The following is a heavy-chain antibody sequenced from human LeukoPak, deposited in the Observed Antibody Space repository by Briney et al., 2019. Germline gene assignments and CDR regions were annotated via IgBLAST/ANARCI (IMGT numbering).Heavy chain of an antibody. CDR1: GYTFTSYD. Sequence: ASVKVSCKASGYTFTSYDINWVRQATGQGLEWMGWMNPNSGNTGYAQKFQGRVTMTRDTSISTAYMELSSLRSEDTAVYYCARGPVVRGVIKSKGGYCFDYWGQGTLVTVSS. V-gene: IGHV1-8*01. D-gene: IGHD3-10*01. J-gene: IGHJ4*02. CDR2: MNPNSGNT. CDR3: ARGPVVRGVIKSKGGYCFDY.